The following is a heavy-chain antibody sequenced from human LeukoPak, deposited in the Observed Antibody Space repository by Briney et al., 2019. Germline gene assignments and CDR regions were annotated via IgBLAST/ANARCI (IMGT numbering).Heavy chain of an antibody. CDR1: GDSLSSNY. V-gene: IGHV4-4*07. Sequence: SETLSLTCTVSGDSLSSNYWSWIRQSAGKGLEWIGRIYTSENTIYNPSLKSRVTMSVDTSKNQFSLKLSSVTAADTAVYYCARGGSTDYDFWSGYYSLYYFDYWGQGTLVTVSS. CDR3: ARGGSTDYDFWSGYYSLYYFDY. CDR2: IYTSENT. J-gene: IGHJ4*02. D-gene: IGHD3-3*01.